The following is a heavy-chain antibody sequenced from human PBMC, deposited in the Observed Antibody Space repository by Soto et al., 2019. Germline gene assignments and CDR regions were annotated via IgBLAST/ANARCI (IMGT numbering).Heavy chain of an antibody. D-gene: IGHD3-22*01. CDR2: TYHGGST. Sequence: LSLTCAVSGYSISSGYYWGWLRQPPGKGLEWIGSTYHGGSTYYNPSLNSRVTLSIDMTNNHVSLILNSVTAADTAVYYCARVGPWVPYYYDSSPYTFENWFDPWGQGTLVTVS. CDR3: ARVGPWVPYYYDSSPYTFENWFDP. CDR1: GYSISSGYY. V-gene: IGHV4-38-2*01. J-gene: IGHJ5*02.